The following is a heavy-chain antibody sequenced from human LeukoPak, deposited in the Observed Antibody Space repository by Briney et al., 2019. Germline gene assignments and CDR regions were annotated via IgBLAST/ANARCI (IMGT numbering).Heavy chain of an antibody. V-gene: IGHV3-11*04. D-gene: IGHD3-22*01. CDR3: ARSLIVASEDY. CDR1: GFRFDSFY. CDR2: ISASGAVP. Sequence: KPGGSLRLSCAASGFRFDSFYMGWIRQVPGKGLDYIALISASGAVPYYAGSVKGRFTISRDNAKNSVSLQMNSLSAGDTAVYYCARSLIVASEDYWGQGTLVTVSS. J-gene: IGHJ4*02.